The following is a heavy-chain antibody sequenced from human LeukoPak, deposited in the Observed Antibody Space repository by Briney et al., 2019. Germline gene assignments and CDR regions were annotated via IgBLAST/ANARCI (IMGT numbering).Heavy chain of an antibody. V-gene: IGHV1-18*01. CDR1: GYTFTSYG. Sequence: ASVRVSCKASGYTFTSYGISWVRQAPGQGLEWMGWISAYNGNTNYAQKLQGRVTMTTDTSTSTAYMELRSLRSDDTAVYYCARGRDIKKDYYGMDVWGQGTTVTVSS. CDR2: ISAYNGNT. CDR3: ARGRDIKKDYYGMDV. J-gene: IGHJ6*02. D-gene: IGHD5-12*01.